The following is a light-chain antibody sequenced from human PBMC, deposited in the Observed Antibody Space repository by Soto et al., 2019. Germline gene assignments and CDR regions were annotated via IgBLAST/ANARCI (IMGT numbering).Light chain of an antibody. CDR1: SSDVGGYNY. Sequence: QSALTQPASVSGSPGQSITISCTGTSSDVGGYNYVPWYQQHPGKAPKLMIYEVSNRPSGVSNRFSGSKSGNTASLTISGLQAEDEADYYCSSYTSSSTLVVFGTGTQLTVL. J-gene: IGLJ1*01. CDR3: SSYTSSSTLVV. CDR2: EVS. V-gene: IGLV2-14*01.